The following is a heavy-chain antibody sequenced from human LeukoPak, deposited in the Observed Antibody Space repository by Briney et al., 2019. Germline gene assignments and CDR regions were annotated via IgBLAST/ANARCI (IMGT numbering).Heavy chain of an antibody. CDR3: AKDQRGIAAAFDY. D-gene: IGHD6-13*01. J-gene: IGHJ4*02. CDR2: ISNSSPNI. V-gene: IGHV3-21*04. CDR1: GFTFISYS. Sequence: GGSLRLSCAASGFTFISYSMNWVRQAPGKGLEWVSSISNSSPNIYYADSVKGRFTISRDSAKDSLFLQMNRLRAEDTAVYYCAKDQRGIAAAFDYWGQGTLVTVSS.